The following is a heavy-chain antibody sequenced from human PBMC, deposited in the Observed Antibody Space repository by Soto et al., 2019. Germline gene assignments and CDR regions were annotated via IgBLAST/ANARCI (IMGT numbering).Heavy chain of an antibody. CDR3: AREVVGATPALDY. J-gene: IGHJ4*02. CDR2: IWYDGSNK. Sequence: GGSLRLSCAASGFTFSSYGMHWVRQAPGKGLEWVAVIWYDGSNKYYADSVKGRFTISRDNSKNTLYLQMNSLRAEDTAVYYCAREVVGATPALDYWGQGTLVTVSS. CDR1: GFTFSSYG. D-gene: IGHD1-26*01. V-gene: IGHV3-33*01.